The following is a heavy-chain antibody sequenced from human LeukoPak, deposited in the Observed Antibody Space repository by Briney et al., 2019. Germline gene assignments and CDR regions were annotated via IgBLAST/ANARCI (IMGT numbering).Heavy chain of an antibody. CDR2: ISGSGGST. Sequence: GGSLRLSCAASGFTFSSYAMSWVRQAPGKGLEWVSAISGSGGSTYYADSVKGRFTNSRDNSKNTLYLQMNSLRAEDTAVYYCAREYYYDSSGYYSDYWGQGTLVTVSS. CDR1: GFTFSSYA. J-gene: IGHJ4*02. CDR3: AREYYYDSSGYYSDY. V-gene: IGHV3-23*01. D-gene: IGHD3-22*01.